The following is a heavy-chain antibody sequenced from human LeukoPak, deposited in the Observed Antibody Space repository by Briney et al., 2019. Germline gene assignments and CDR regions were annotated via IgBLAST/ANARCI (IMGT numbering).Heavy chain of an antibody. Sequence: PGGSLRLSCEASGLTFGDYTMHWVRQAPGKGLEWVSSISSSSSYIYYADSVKGRFTISRDNAKNSLYLQMNSLRAEDTAVYYCASGSRYSSGWSPRRGDAFDIWGQGTMATVSS. CDR1: GLTFGDYT. J-gene: IGHJ3*02. CDR2: ISSSSSYI. D-gene: IGHD6-19*01. V-gene: IGHV3-21*01. CDR3: ASGSRYSSGWSPRRGDAFDI.